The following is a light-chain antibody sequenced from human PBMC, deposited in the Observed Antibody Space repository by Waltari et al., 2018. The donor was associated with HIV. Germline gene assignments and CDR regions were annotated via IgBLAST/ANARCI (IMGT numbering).Light chain of an antibody. CDR3: LLSYGSVRL. Sequence: QTVVTQEPSLTVSPGGTVTLTCGSTTGTVTSDHHSSWFQQKPGPAPRTLIYDATDEHAWTPARFSRSCLGGNAALTRTAAQPEDGADDYCLLSYGSVRLFGGGTRLTV. CDR1: TGTVTSDHH. V-gene: IGLV7-46*01. CDR2: DAT. J-gene: IGLJ3*02.